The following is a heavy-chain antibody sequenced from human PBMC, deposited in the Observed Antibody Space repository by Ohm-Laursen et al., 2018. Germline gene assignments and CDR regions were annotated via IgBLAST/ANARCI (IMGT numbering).Heavy chain of an antibody. CDR3: ARDIDWVAFDY. J-gene: IGHJ4*02. Sequence: SLRLSCTASGLTFSSYAMNWVRQAPGKGLEWVSGISGSGDTTYYADSVKGRFTISRDNSRNTLDLQMNSLRVEDTALYYCARDIDWVAFDYWGQGTLVTVSS. CDR1: GLTFSSYA. V-gene: IGHV3-23*01. D-gene: IGHD3-9*01. CDR2: ISGSGDTT.